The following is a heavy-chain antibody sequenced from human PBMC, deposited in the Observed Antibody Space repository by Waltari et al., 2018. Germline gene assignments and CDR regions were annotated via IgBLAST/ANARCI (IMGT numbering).Heavy chain of an antibody. V-gene: IGHV3-23*01. CDR2: IGGSGTST. CDR3: AKAKDGRVRSGPPRDS. CDR1: GFTFSTYV. Sequence: EVQLLESGGGLVQPGGSLRLSCAASGFTFSTYVMRWVRQAPGKELEWVSSIGGSGTSTQYAGSVKGRFIISRDNSKTTLYLQMNSLRGEDTAVYYCAKAKDGRVRSGPPRDSWGQGTLVTVSS. J-gene: IGHJ4*02. D-gene: IGHD3-3*01.